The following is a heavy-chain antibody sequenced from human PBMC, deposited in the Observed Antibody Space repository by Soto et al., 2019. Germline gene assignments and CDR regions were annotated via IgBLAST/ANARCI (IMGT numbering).Heavy chain of an antibody. V-gene: IGHV3-23*01. D-gene: IGHD3-10*01. CDR2: ISGGGGST. CDR3: AKIGAHYYGSGGYYFGF. CDR1: GFTFSSYA. Sequence: EVQLLESGGDLVQPGGSLRLSCAASGFTFSSYAMGWVRKAPGKGLDWVSAISGGGGSTYYAASVKGRFTISRNNSKNTVIVQMNMLRGEDTGIYYFAKIGAHYYGSGGYYFGFWGQGTLVTVSS. J-gene: IGHJ4*02.